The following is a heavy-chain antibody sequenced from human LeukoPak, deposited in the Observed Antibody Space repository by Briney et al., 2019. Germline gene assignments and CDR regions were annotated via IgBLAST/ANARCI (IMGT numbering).Heavy chain of an antibody. CDR3: AREVGSGWTDY. J-gene: IGHJ4*02. CDR1: GFTLSRYW. CDR2: IKQDGSEK. Sequence: PGGSLRLSCAASGFTLSRYWMSWVRQAPGKGLEWVANIKQDGSEKYYVDSVKGRFTISRDNAKNSLHLQMNSLRAEDTAVYHCAREVGSGWTDYWGQGTLVTVSS. D-gene: IGHD6-19*01. V-gene: IGHV3-7*01.